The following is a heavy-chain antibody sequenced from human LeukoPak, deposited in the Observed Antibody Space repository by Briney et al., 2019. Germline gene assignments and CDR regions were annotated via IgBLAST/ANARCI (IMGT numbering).Heavy chain of an antibody. V-gene: IGHV3-21*01. J-gene: IGHJ4*02. CDR1: GFTFSSYS. D-gene: IGHD6-6*01. Sequence: GGSLRLSCAASGFTFSSYSMNWVRQAPGKGLEWVSSISSSSSYIYYADSVKGRFTISRDNAKNSLYLQMNSLRAEDTAVCYCARELIAEYSSSGFDYWGQGTLVTVSS. CDR2: ISSSSSYI. CDR3: ARELIAEYSSSGFDY.